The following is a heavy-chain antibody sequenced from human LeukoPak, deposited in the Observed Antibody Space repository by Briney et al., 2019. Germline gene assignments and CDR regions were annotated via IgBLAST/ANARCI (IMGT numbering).Heavy chain of an antibody. J-gene: IGHJ4*02. CDR1: GFTFSNYV. V-gene: IGHV3-23*01. CDR3: AKDYVPYGGPDY. D-gene: IGHD4-23*01. CDR2: ISGSGAGT. Sequence: GGSLRLSCAASGFTFSNYVMSWVRQAPGKGLEWVSIISGSGAGTYYADSVNGRFTISRDNSKNTLYLQMNSLRAEDTAVYYCAKDYVPYGGPDYWGQGTLVTVSS.